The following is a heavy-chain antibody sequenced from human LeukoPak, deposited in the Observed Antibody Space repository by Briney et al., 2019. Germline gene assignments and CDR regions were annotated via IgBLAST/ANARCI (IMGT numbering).Heavy chain of an antibody. D-gene: IGHD6-13*01. V-gene: IGHV3-30*02. CDR1: GFTFSNFG. CDR3: AKDRASNSSSWSFDY. CDR2: IRYDGSNK. J-gene: IGHJ4*02. Sequence: GGSLRLSCAASGFTFSNFGMNWVRQAPGKGLEWVAFIRYDGSNKYYADSVKGRFTISRDNSKHTLFLQMNSLRAEDTAVFYCAKDRASNSSSWSFDYWGQGTLVTVSS.